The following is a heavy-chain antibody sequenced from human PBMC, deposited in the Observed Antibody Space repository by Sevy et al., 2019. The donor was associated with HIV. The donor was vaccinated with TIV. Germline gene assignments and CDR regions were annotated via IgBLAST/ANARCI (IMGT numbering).Heavy chain of an antibody. J-gene: IGHJ4*02. Sequence: SETLSLTCAVYGGSLSGYYWSWIRQPPGKGLEWIGEINHSGSTHYNPSLKSRVTISVDTSKNQFSLKLSSVTAADTAVYYCARGPVRGFANSGYGYWGQGTLVTVSS. CDR2: INHSGST. CDR3: ARGPVRGFANSGYGY. V-gene: IGHV4-34*01. CDR1: GGSLSGYY. D-gene: IGHD3-22*01.